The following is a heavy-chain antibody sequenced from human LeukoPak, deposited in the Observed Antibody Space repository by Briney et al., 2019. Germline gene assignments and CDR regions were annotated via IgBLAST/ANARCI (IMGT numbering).Heavy chain of an antibody. D-gene: IGHD4-17*01. Sequence: PGGSLRLSCAASGFTFSSYAMSWVRQAPGKGLEWVSAISGSGGSTYYADSVKGRFTISRDNSKNTLYLQMNSLRAEDTALYYCARATTVTTLVDGFDIWGQGTMVTVSS. J-gene: IGHJ3*02. CDR3: ARATTVTTLVDGFDI. CDR2: ISGSGGST. CDR1: GFTFSSYA. V-gene: IGHV3-23*01.